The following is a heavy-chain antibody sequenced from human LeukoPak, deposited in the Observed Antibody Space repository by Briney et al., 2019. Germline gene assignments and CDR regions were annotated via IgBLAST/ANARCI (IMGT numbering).Heavy chain of an antibody. D-gene: IGHD3-3*01. Sequence: GGSLRLSCAASGFTFSSYAMSWVRQAPGKGLEWVSAISGSGGSTYYADSVKGRFTISRDNSKNTLYLQMNSLRAEDTAVYYCAEVQSGADAFDIWGQGTMVTVSS. CDR2: ISGSGGST. CDR1: GFTFSSYA. V-gene: IGHV3-23*01. J-gene: IGHJ3*02. CDR3: AEVQSGADAFDI.